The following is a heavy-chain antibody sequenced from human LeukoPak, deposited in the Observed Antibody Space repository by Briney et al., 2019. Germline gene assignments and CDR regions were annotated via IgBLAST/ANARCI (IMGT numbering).Heavy chain of an antibody. CDR1: GYTFTSYY. CDR2: INPSGGST. CDR3: ASEHEPAYYGMDV. Sequence: EAPVKVSCKASGYTFTSYYMHWVRQAPGQGLEWMGIINPSGGSTSYAQKFQGRVTMTRDTSTSTVYMELSSLRSEDTAVYYCASEHEPAYYGMDVWGKGTTVTVSS. J-gene: IGHJ6*04. D-gene: IGHD6-25*01. V-gene: IGHV1-46*01.